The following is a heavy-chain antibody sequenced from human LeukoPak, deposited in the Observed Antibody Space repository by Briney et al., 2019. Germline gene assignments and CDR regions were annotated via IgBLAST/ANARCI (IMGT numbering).Heavy chain of an antibody. CDR3: AKMEGQRLYDYCMDV. D-gene: IGHD3-3*01. CDR1: GFAFSNFA. V-gene: IGHV3-23*01. J-gene: IGHJ6*03. Sequence: NPGGSLRLSCAASGFAFSNFAMSWVRQAPGKGLEGVSAMRGSGYYTYYVESVKGRFTISRDNAKNTLYLHMNSLRADDTAVYYCAKMEGQRLYDYCMDVWGRGTTVTVSS. CDR2: MRGSGYYT.